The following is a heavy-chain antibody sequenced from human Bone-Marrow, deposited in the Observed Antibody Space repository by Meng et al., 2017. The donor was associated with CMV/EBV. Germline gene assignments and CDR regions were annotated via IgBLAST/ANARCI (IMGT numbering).Heavy chain of an antibody. CDR1: GFTFSSYG. V-gene: IGHV3-30*02. J-gene: IGHJ6*02. D-gene: IGHD2-15*01. CDR2: IRYDGSNK. Sequence: GESLKISCAASGFTFSSYGMHWVRQAPGKGLEWVAFIRYDGSNKYYADSVKGRFTISRDNSKNTLYLQMNSLRAEDTAVYYCAITLRGYCSGGSCYEGSVDPWGQGTTVTVSS. CDR3: AITLRGYCSGGSCYEGSVDP.